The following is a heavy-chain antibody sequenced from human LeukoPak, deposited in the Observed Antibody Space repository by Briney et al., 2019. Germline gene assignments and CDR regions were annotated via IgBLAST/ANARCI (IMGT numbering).Heavy chain of an antibody. J-gene: IGHJ6*03. CDR3: AREISRGDCSSTSCYRYYMDV. Sequence: PGGSLRLSCAASGFTFSSYGMHWVRQAPGKGLEWVAFIRYDGSNKYYADSVKGRFAISRDNSKNTLYLQMNSLRAEDTAVYYCAREISRGDCSSTSCYRYYMDVWGKGTTVTVSS. V-gene: IGHV3-30*02. CDR1: GFTFSSYG. CDR2: IRYDGSNK. D-gene: IGHD2-2*01.